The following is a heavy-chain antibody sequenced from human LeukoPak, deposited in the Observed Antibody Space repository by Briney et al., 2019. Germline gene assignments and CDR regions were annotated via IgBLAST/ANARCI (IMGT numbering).Heavy chain of an antibody. CDR1: GASISSFY. D-gene: IGHD3-9*01. CDR3: ARQLRYFDWLE. Sequence: PSETLSLTCNVSGASISSFYWSWIRQPPGKGLEWIGYMYNSGSTKYNPSLRSRVTISTDTSKNQFSLKLRSVTAADTAVYYCARQLRYFDWLEWGQGTLVTVSS. CDR2: MYNSGST. J-gene: IGHJ4*02. V-gene: IGHV4-59*08.